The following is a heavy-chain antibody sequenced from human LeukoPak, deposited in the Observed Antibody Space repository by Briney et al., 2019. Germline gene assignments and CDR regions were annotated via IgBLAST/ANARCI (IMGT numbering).Heavy chain of an antibody. V-gene: IGHV4-39*01. Sequence: SETLSLTCTVSGGSISSSSYYWGWIRQPPGKGLEWIGSIYYSGSTYYNPSLKSRVTISVDTSKNQFSLKLSSVTAADTAVYYCARQYISGWYGSDPWGQGTLVTVSS. CDR2: IYYSGST. CDR1: GGSISSSSYY. D-gene: IGHD6-19*01. J-gene: IGHJ5*02. CDR3: ARQYISGWYGSDP.